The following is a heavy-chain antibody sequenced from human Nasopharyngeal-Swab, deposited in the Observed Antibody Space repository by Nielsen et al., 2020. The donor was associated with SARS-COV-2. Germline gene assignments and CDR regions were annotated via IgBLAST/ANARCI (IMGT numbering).Heavy chain of an antibody. J-gene: IGHJ4*02. V-gene: IGHV3-23*01. CDR2: ISSGSGTI. D-gene: IGHD3-22*01. Sequence: VRQAPGKGLEWLLYISSGSGTIYYADSVKGRFTISRDNSKNTLYLQMNSLRAEDTAVYYCAKETSPDSSGYYYDGGYFDYWGQGTLVTVSS. CDR3: AKETSPDSSGYYYDGGYFDY.